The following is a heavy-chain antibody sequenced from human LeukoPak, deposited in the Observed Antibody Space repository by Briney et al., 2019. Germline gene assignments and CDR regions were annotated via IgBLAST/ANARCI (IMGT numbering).Heavy chain of an antibody. CDR2: IRYDGSNK. D-gene: IGHD3-22*01. Sequence: GGSLRLSCAAPGFTFSSYGMHWVRQAPGKGLEWVAFIRYDGSNKYYADSVKGRFTISRDNSKNTLYLQMNSLRAEDTAVYYCVRGPYDSSGYRLDYWGQGTLVTVSS. CDR1: GFTFSSYG. J-gene: IGHJ4*02. CDR3: VRGPYDSSGYRLDY. V-gene: IGHV3-30*02.